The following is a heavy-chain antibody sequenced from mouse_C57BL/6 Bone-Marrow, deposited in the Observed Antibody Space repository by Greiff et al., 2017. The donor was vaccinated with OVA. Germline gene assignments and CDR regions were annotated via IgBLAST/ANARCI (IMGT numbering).Heavy chain of an antibody. CDR3: ARGYYYGSRRSLYYFDY. CDR1: GYSFTGYF. V-gene: IGHV1-20*01. J-gene: IGHJ2*01. D-gene: IGHD1-1*01. CDR2: INPYNGDT. Sequence: VQLQQSGPELVKPGDSVKISCKASGYSFTGYFMNWVMQSHGKSLEWIGRINPYNGDTFYNQKFKGKATLTVDKSSSTAHMELRSLTSEDSAVYYCARGYYYGSRRSLYYFDYWGQGTTLTVSS.